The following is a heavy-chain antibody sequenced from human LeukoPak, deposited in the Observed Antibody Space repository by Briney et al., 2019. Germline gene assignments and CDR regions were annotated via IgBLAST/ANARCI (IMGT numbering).Heavy chain of an antibody. CDR3: ARDHYKFDY. J-gene: IGHJ4*02. CDR1: GYIFTSYY. CDR2: INPSGGST. V-gene: IGHV1-46*01. D-gene: IGHD1-1*01. Sequence: ASVKVSCKASGYIFTSYYMHWVRQAPGQGLEWRGIINPSGGSTSYAQKFQGRLTMTRDMSTSTVYMELSSLRSEDTAVYYCARDHYKFDYWGQGTLVTVSS.